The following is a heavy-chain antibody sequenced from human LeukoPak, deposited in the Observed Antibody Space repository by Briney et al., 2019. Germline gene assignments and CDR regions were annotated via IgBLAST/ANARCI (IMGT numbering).Heavy chain of an antibody. V-gene: IGHV3-49*03. CDR3: TKGDYHAY. CDR1: GFTFGDYA. CDR2: IRSNTYGGTA. Sequence: GGSLRLSCTASGFTFGDYAMSWFRQAPGKGLEWVGFIRSNTYGGTAEYAASVKGRFTIPRDDSKSIAYLQMNSLKTEDTAVYYCTKGDYHAYWGQGTLATVSS. J-gene: IGHJ4*02.